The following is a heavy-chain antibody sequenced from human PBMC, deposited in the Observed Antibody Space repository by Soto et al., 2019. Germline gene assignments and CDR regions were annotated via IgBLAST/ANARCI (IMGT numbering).Heavy chain of an antibody. J-gene: IGHJ6*02. V-gene: IGHV3-30*04. D-gene: IGHD3-3*01. Sequence: QVQLVESGGGVVQPGGSLRLSCAASGFTFSGYAMHWVRQAPGKGLEWVASILFDGRNKYHADSVKGRITISRDNSKNTLYLQMNSLRAEDTAVYYCASANFGVIFTSGMDVWGQGTTVTVSS. CDR1: GFTFSGYA. CDR2: ILFDGRNK. CDR3: ASANFGVIFTSGMDV.